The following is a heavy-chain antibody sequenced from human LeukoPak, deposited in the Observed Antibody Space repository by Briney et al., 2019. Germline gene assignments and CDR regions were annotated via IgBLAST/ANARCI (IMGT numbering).Heavy chain of an antibody. D-gene: IGHD6-19*01. CDR3: AKDTVAGTGYYFDY. J-gene: IGHJ4*02. CDR2: IRYDGSNK. Sequence: GGSLRLSCAASGFTFSSYGMHWVRQAPGKGLEWGAFIRYDGSNKYYADSVKGRFTISRDNPKNTQYLQMNSLRAEDTAVYYCAKDTVAGTGYYFDYWGQGTLVTVSS. CDR1: GFTFSSYG. V-gene: IGHV3-30*02.